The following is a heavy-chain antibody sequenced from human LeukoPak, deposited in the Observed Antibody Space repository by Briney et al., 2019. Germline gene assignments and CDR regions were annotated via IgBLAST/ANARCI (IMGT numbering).Heavy chain of an antibody. CDR2: INTNTGDP. J-gene: IGHJ4*02. Sequence: GASVKVSCKASGYTFTSYAMNWVRQAPGQGLEWMGWINTNTGDPTYAQGFTGRFVFSLDTSVSTAYLQISSLKAEDTAVYYCARDRGSWGVDSSGWHVNFYWGQGTLVTVSS. CDR3: ARDRGSWGVDSSGWHVNFY. D-gene: IGHD6-19*01. V-gene: IGHV7-4-1*02. CDR1: GYTFTSYA.